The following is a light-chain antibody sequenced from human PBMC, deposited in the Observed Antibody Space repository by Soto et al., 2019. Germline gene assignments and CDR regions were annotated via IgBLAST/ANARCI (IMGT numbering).Light chain of an antibody. Sequence: QSVLTQPPSASATPGQRVTISCSGSSSNIGSNSVNWYQQVPGTAPRLLIYGNNQRPSGVPDRLSGSKSGTSASLAIGGLQSEDEADYYCASCDDSLNAYVFGGGTKLTVL. CDR2: GNN. CDR3: ASCDDSLNAYV. J-gene: IGLJ1*01. CDR1: SSNIGSNS. V-gene: IGLV1-44*01.